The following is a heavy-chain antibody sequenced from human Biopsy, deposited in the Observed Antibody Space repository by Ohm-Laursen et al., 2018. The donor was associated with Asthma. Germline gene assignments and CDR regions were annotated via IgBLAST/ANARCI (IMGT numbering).Heavy chain of an antibody. J-gene: IGHJ5*02. V-gene: IGHV4-31*03. Sequence: TLSLTCTVSGDSITSGGCCWNWIRQHPGKGLEWIGYIHHSGTSYFNPSLKSRVSFSRDTSKNQFSLSLTSVTAADTAVYYCARTTYGHDGFDPWGQGTLVTVSP. CDR1: GDSITSGGCC. D-gene: IGHD4-17*01. CDR2: IHHSGTS. CDR3: ARTTYGHDGFDP.